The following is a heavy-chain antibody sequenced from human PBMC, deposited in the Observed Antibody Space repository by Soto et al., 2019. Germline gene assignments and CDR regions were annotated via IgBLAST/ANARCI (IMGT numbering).Heavy chain of an antibody. CDR1: GGSISSGGYY. V-gene: IGHV4-31*03. D-gene: IGHD3-10*01. CDR3: ARITMVRGVPLV. Sequence: QVQLQESGPGLVKPSQTLSLTCTVSGGSISSGGYYWSWIRQHPGKGLEWIGYIYYSGSTYYNPSLKSRXIIXVXRSKNQFSLKLSSVTAADTAVYYCARITMVRGVPLVWGQGTLVTVSS. J-gene: IGHJ4*02. CDR2: IYYSGST.